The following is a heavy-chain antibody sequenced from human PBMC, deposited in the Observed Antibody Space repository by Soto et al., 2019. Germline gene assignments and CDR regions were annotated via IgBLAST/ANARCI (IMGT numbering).Heavy chain of an antibody. CDR1: GFTFSSYG. J-gene: IGHJ4*02. V-gene: IGHV3-30*18. Sequence: QVQLVESGGGVVQPGRSLRLSCAASGFTFSSYGMHWVRQAPGKGLEWVAVISYDGSNKYYADSVKGRFTISRDNSKNTLYLQMNSLRAGDTAVYSCAKGGGDYVWGGSSNWGQGTLVTVSS. CDR3: AKGGGDYVWGGSSN. D-gene: IGHD3-16*01. CDR2: ISYDGSNK.